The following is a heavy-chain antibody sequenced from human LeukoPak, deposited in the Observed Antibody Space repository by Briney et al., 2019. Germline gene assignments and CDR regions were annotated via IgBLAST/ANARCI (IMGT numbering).Heavy chain of an antibody. J-gene: IGHJ4*02. V-gene: IGHV4-30-2*01. CDR3: ARVGGTWIQPYYFDY. CDR2: IYHSGST. D-gene: IGHD5-18*01. Sequence: PSETLSLTCTVSGGSISSGGYYWSWIRQPPGKGLEGIGYIYHSGSTYYNPSLKSRVTISVDRSKNQFSLKLSSVTAADTAVYYCARVGGTWIQPYYFDYWGQGTLVTVSS. CDR1: GGSISSGGYY.